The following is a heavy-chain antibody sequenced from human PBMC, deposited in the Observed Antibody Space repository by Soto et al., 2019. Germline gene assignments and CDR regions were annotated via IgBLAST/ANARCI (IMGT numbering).Heavy chain of an antibody. CDR3: ATGTYQPRFDS. CDR2: ISFSSSYI. CDR1: GFSFGTYA. J-gene: IGHJ5*01. D-gene: IGHD2-2*01. V-gene: IGHV3-21*01. Sequence: GGSLRLSCAASGFSFGTYAMNWVRQAPGKGLEWVSFISFSSSYIYYADSVRGRFTVSRDNAKNSLYLQLNNLRAEDTAVYYCATGTYQPRFDSWGQGTLVTVSS.